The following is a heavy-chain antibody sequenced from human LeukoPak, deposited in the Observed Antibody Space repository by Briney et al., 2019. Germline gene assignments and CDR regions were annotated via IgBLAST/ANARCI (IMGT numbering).Heavy chain of an antibody. CDR1: GGSFSGYY. D-gene: IGHD3-10*01. CDR3: ARGLKTARGALDY. CDR2: INHSGST. V-gene: IGHV4-34*01. Sequence: SETLSLTCAVCGGSFSGYYWSWIRQPPGKGLEWIGEINHSGSTNYNPSLKSRVTISVDTSKNQFSLKLSSVTAADTAVYYCARGLKTARGALDYWGQGTLVTVSS. J-gene: IGHJ4*02.